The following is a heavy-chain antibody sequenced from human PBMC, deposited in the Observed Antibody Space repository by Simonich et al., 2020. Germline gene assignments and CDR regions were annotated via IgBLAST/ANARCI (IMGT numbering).Heavy chain of an antibody. CDR2: SNPSSGGT. Sequence: QVQLVQSGAEVKKPGASVKVSCKASGYTFTGYYMHWVRKAPGQGLEGMGWSNPSSGGTNDAQKFQGRVTMTRDTSISTAYMELSRLRSDDTAVYYCARSHIAAAGTGYFQHWGQGTLVTVSS. J-gene: IGHJ1*01. V-gene: IGHV1-2*02. D-gene: IGHD6-13*01. CDR3: ARSHIAAAGTGYFQH. CDR1: GYTFTGYY.